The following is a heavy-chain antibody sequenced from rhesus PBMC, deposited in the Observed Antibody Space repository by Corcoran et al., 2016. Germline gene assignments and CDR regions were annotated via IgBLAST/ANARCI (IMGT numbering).Heavy chain of an antibody. V-gene: IGHV4-165*01. CDR2: IDRRGRT. CDR3: ARGYGSVDY. D-gene: IGHD4-29*01. Sequence: QLQLQESGPGLVKPSETLSLTCAVSGGSISGYWWSWIRQPPGKGLAGSGQIDRRGRTDYNPSLKSRVTISRDTTKNQISLKLNSVTAADTAVYYCARGYGSVDYWGQGVLVTVSS. CDR1: GGSISGYW. J-gene: IGHJ4*01.